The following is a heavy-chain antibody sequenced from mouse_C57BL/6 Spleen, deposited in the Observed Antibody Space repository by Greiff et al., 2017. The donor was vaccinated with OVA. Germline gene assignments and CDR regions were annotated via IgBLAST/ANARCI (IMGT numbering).Heavy chain of an antibody. CDR3: ARLAPVAMDY. V-gene: IGHV1-82*01. CDR1: GYAFSSSW. Sequence: QVQLKQSGPELVKPGASVKISCKASGYAFSSSWMNWVKQRPGKGLEWIGRIYPGDGDTNYNGKFKGKATLTADKSSSTAYMQLSSLTSEDSAVYFCARLAPVAMDYWGQGTSVTVSS. CDR2: IYPGDGDT. J-gene: IGHJ4*01.